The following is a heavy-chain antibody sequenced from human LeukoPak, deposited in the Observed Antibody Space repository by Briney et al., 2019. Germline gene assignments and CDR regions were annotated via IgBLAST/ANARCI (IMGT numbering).Heavy chain of an antibody. D-gene: IGHD6-13*01. CDR2: IRYDGSNK. J-gene: IGHJ4*02. CDR1: GFTLGSYG. CDR3: AKDPTGADC. V-gene: IGHV3-30*02. Sequence: VGSLRLSCAASGFTLGSYGMLWVRQAPGKGLEGVAFIRYDGSNKYYADSVKGRFTISRDNSKNTLYLQMNSLRAEDTGVYYCAKDPTGADCWGQGTLVSVCS.